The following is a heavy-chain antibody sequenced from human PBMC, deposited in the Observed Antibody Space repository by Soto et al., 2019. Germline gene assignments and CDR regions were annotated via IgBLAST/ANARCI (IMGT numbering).Heavy chain of an antibody. Sequence: ETLSLTCTFSGGSISSYYWSWIRQPPGKGLEWIGYIYYSGSTNYNPSLKSRVTISVDTSKNQFSLKLSSVTAADTAVYYCARDLYGGSALDPWGQGTLVTVSS. CDR3: ARDLYGGSALDP. CDR1: GGSISSYY. D-gene: IGHD4-17*01. CDR2: IYYSGST. V-gene: IGHV4-59*01. J-gene: IGHJ5*02.